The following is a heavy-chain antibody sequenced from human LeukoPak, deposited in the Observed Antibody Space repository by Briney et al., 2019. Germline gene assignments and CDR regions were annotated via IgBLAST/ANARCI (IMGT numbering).Heavy chain of an antibody. J-gene: IGHJ5*02. CDR1: GYTLTELS. D-gene: IGHD3-22*01. CDR3: ATVGLNYYDSSGYFSGFDP. CDR2: FDPEDGET. V-gene: IGHV1-24*01. Sequence: ASVKVSCKVYGYTLTELSMHWVRQAPGKGLEWMGGFDPEDGETIYAQKFQGRVTMTEDTSTDTAYMELSSLRSEDTAVYYCATVGLNYYDSSGYFSGFDPWGQGTLVTVSS.